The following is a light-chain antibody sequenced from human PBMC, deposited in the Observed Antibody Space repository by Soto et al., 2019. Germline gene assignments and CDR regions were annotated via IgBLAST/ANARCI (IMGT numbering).Light chain of an antibody. CDR1: QSVGDN. CDR3: KPCDKWPVA. J-gene: IGKJ3*01. V-gene: IGKV3-11*01. CDR2: HAS. Sequence: EIVLTQSPDTLSLSPGERAIFSCRASQSVGDNLAWYQHKPGQPPRLLIYHASKRATVIPARLSGSGSGTDLPLNISSLEAEDFAVYYCKPCDKWPVAFGPGTTVDIK.